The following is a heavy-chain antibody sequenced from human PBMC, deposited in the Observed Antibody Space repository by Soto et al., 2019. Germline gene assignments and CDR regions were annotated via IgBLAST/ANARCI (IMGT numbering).Heavy chain of an antibody. CDR1: GFTFRSFA. Sequence: EVQLLESGGGLVQPGGSLRLSCAGYGFTFRSFALSWVRQAPGKGLEWVSVISGSGGNSYYADSVKGRFTISRDNSKNTLHLQMNSLRAEDTAGYYCAKGSIVATITGYFDYWGQGTLVTVSS. D-gene: IGHD5-12*01. CDR3: AKGSIVATITGYFDY. J-gene: IGHJ4*02. V-gene: IGHV3-23*01. CDR2: ISGSGGNS.